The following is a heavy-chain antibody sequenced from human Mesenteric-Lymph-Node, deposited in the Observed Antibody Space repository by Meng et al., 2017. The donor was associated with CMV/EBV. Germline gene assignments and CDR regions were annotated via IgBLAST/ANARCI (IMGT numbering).Heavy chain of an antibody. Sequence: GGSLRLSCEAAGFTFSAYWMHWVRQGPGMGPEWVSRINGDGIVSIYADSVEGRFTISRDNAKNTVYLQMNSLRAEDTAVYYCARGGYCSSARCSIAQDYQYAMDVWGQGTTVTVSS. J-gene: IGHJ6*02. V-gene: IGHV3-74*01. CDR1: GFTFSAYW. CDR3: ARGGYCSSARCSIAQDYQYAMDV. D-gene: IGHD2-2*01. CDR2: INGDGIVS.